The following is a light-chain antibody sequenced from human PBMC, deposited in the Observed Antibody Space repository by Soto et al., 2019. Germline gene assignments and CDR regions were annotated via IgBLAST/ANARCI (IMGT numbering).Light chain of an antibody. CDR3: SSYTSSSILV. J-gene: IGLJ2*01. CDR2: EVS. V-gene: IGLV2-14*01. Sequence: QSALTQPASVSGSPGQSITISCTGTSSDVGGYNYVSWYQQHPGKAPKLMIYEVSNRPSGVSNRFSGSKSGNTASLTISGLQAEDEADYYCSSYTSSSILVFCGGTKLTVL. CDR1: SSDVGGYNY.